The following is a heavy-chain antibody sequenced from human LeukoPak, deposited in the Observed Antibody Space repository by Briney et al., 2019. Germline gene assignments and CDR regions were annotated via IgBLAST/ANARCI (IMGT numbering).Heavy chain of an antibody. V-gene: IGHV1-69*06. CDR3: ARAYGATRHYFDY. CDR2: IIPIFGTA. J-gene: IGHJ4*02. Sequence: VASVKVSCKASGGTFSSYAISWVRQAPGQGLEWMGGIIPIFGTANYAQKFQGRVTITADKSTSTAYMELSSLRSEDTAVYYCARAYGATRHYFDYWGQGTLVTVSS. D-gene: IGHD4-17*01. CDR1: GGTFSSYA.